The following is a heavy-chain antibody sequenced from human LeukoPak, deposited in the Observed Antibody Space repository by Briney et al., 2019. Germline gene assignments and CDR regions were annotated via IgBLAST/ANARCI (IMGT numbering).Heavy chain of an antibody. V-gene: IGHV3-21*01. CDR3: ARDRWHSSGWYTGEFDY. D-gene: IGHD6-19*01. Sequence: GGSLRLSCAASGFTFSSYSMNWVRQAPGKGLEWFSCISSSSSYIYYADSVKGRFTISRDNAKNSLYLQMNSLRAEDTAVYYCARDRWHSSGWYTGEFDYWGQGTLVTVSS. CDR1: GFTFSSYS. J-gene: IGHJ4*02. CDR2: ISSSSSYI.